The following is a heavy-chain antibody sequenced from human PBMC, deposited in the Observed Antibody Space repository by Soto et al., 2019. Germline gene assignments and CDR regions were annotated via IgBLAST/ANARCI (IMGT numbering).Heavy chain of an antibody. CDR3: VSCYPWVGFHY. Sequence: QLQLQESGPGLVKPSETLSLTCTVSGGSISSSDYYWGRIRQPPGKGLEWIGNIYYSGSASYNPSLKSRVTLSVYTSKNQVSLKLSSVTAADTAVYISVSCYPWVGFHYWGQATLVTVSS. CDR1: GGSISSSDYY. V-gene: IGHV4-39*01. D-gene: IGHD1-26*01. CDR2: IYYSGSA. J-gene: IGHJ4*02.